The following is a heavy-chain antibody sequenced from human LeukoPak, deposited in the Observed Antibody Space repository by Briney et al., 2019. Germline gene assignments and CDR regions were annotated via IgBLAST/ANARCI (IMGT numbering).Heavy chain of an antibody. CDR1: GWPFRGFF. J-gene: IGHJ5*02. V-gene: IGHV4-34*01. D-gene: IGHD4-23*01. Sequence: SETLSLTCAVYGWPFRGFFWSWIRQAPGKGLEWLGEISHSATSNYSPSLKSRITISLDTSRSQFSLRLTSVTAADTAVYYCARGIFYGGRNQYLWFDLWGQGTLVTVSS. CDR3: ARGIFYGGRNQYLWFDL. CDR2: ISHSATS.